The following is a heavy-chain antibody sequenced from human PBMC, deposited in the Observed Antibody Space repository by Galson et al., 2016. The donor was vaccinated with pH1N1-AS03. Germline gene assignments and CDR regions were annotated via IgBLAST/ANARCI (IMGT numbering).Heavy chain of an antibody. V-gene: IGHV3-30*02. CDR2: IAYDGSYV. D-gene: IGHD3-16*01. CDR3: AKDCGLGGSHDD. CDR1: ELTLTNYG. Sequence: SLRLSCAASELTLTNYGMHWFRQGPGKGLEWVAFIAYDGSYVNYADFGKGRFTISRDSSKSTLYLQMNSLRPEDTAVYYCAKDCGLGGSHDDWGQGTLVTVSS. J-gene: IGHJ4*02.